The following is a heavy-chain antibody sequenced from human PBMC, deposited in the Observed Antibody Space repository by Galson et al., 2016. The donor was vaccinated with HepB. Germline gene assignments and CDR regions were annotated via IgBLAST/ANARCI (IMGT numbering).Heavy chain of an antibody. D-gene: IGHD6-19*01. CDR1: GYTFTSYY. CDR3: ARDWVSYSSGWYAHWFGP. V-gene: IGHV1-46*01. Sequence: SVKVSCKASGYTFTSYYIHWVRQAPGQGLEWMGIINPSGGSTTYAQKFQDRVTLTRDTSTSTVYMELSSLTSEDTAVYYCARDWVSYSSGWYAHWFGPWGQGTLVTVSS. J-gene: IGHJ5*02. CDR2: INPSGGST.